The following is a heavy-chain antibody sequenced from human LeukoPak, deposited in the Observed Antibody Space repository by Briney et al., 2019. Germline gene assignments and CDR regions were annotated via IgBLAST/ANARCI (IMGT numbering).Heavy chain of an antibody. Sequence: GESLKISCKGSGYSFTSYWIGWVRQMPGKGLEWMGIIYPGDSNTRYIPSLQGQVTISADKSINTAYLQWSSLTASDTAMYFCARRGGSLHYFDYWGQGSLVTVSS. V-gene: IGHV5-51*01. CDR2: IYPGDSNT. CDR1: GYSFTSYW. J-gene: IGHJ4*02. D-gene: IGHD2-15*01. CDR3: ARRGGSLHYFDY.